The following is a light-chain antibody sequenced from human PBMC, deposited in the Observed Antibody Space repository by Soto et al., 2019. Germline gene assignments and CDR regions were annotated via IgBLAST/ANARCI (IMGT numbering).Light chain of an antibody. J-gene: IGLJ3*02. Sequence: QAVVTQPPSVSGAPGQRVTLSCTGNTSNLGAGYDVHWYQQLPGAAPKLVIFGNRNRPSGVPERFSGSQSGTSASLAITGRQAEDEADYYCQAYDYSLTASVFGGGTKVTVL. CDR3: QAYDYSLTASV. CDR1: TSNLGAGYD. CDR2: GNR. V-gene: IGLV1-40*01.